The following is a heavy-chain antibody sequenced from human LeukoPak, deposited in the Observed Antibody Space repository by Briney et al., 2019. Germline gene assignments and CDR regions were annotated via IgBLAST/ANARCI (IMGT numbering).Heavy chain of an antibody. CDR3: ARPDQRGYSYGYSAFDI. V-gene: IGHV4-59*04. J-gene: IGHJ3*02. D-gene: IGHD5-18*01. CDR2: IYYSGST. Sequence: SETLSLTCTVSGGSISSYYWSWLRQPPGKGLEWIGYIYYSGSTYYNPSLKSRVAISVDTSKNQFSLKVSSVAAADTAVYYCARPDQRGYSYGYSAFDIWGQGTMVTVSS. CDR1: GGSISSYY.